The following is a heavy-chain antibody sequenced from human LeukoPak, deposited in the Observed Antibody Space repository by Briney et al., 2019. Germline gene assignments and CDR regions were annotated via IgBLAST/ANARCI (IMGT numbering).Heavy chain of an antibody. V-gene: IGHV3-23*01. Sequence: SGGSLRLSCAASGFTFSSYAMGWVRQAPGKGLEWVSTISDNGGATYYADSVKGRFTISRDNSKNTLYLQMNSLRGEDTAVYYCAKGSPWDYWGQGTLVTVSS. J-gene: IGHJ4*02. CDR3: AKGSPWDY. CDR2: ISDNGGAT. CDR1: GFTFSSYA.